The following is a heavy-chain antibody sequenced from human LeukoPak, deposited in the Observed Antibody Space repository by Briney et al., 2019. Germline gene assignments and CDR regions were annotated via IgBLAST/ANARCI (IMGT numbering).Heavy chain of an antibody. V-gene: IGHV1-69*04. CDR1: GGTFSSYA. Sequence: ASVKVSCKASGGTFSSYAISWVRQAPGQGLEWMGRIIPILGIANYAQKFQGRVTITADKSTSTAYMELSSLRSEDTAAYYCAREYSSSWYRGFDYWGQGTLVTVSS. D-gene: IGHD6-13*01. J-gene: IGHJ4*02. CDR2: IIPILGIA. CDR3: AREYSSSWYRGFDY.